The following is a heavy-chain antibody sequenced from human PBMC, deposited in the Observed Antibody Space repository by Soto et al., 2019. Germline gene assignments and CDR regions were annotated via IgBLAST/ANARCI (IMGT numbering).Heavy chain of an antibody. CDR1: GFTFSSYA. V-gene: IGHV3-30*04. D-gene: IGHD3-22*01. J-gene: IGHJ4*02. Sequence: GESLKISCAASGFTFSSYAMHWVRQAPGKGLEWVAVISYDGSNKYYADSVKGRFTISRDNSKNTLYLQMNSLRAEDTAVYYCARDGIGTRGYYDSSGYSDYWGQGTLVTVSS. CDR2: ISYDGSNK. CDR3: ARDGIGTRGYYDSSGYSDY.